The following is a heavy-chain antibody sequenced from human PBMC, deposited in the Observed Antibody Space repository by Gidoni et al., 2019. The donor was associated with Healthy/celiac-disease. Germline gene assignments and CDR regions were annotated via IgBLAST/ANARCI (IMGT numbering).Heavy chain of an antibody. CDR2: INHSGST. D-gene: IGHD2-2*01. CDR1: GGSFSGYY. CDR3: ARQNCSSTSCYPSFDP. J-gene: IGHJ5*02. Sequence: QVQLQQWGAGLLKPSETLSLTCAVYGGSFSGYYWSWIRQPPGKGLEWIGEINHSGSTNYNPSLKSRVTISVDTSKNQFSLKLSSVTAADTAVYYCARQNCSSTSCYPSFDPWGQGTLVTVSS. V-gene: IGHV4-34*01.